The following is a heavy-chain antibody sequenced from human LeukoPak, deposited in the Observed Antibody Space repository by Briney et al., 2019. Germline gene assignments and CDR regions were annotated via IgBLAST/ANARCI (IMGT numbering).Heavy chain of an antibody. D-gene: IGHD5-18*01. V-gene: IGHV3-7*01. CDR2: IKQDGSEK. Sequence: GGSLRLSCAASGFTFSSYWMSWVRQAPGKGLEWVANIKQDGSEKYYVDSVKGRFTISRDNAKNSLYLQMNSLRAEDTAVYYCARLIGGYSYGMGYWGQGTLVTVSS. CDR3: ARLIGGYSYGMGY. CDR1: GFTFSSYW. J-gene: IGHJ4*02.